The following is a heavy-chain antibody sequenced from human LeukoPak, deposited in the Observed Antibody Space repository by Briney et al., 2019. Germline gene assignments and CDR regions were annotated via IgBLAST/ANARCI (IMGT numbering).Heavy chain of an antibody. J-gene: IGHJ4*02. CDR1: GFTFSSYA. CDR3: AKARGYYDSSGYYFDY. Sequence: GGSLRLSCAASGFTFSSYAMSWVRQAPGKGLEWVSAISGSGGSTYYADSVKGRFTISRDNSNNTLYLQMNSLRAEDTAVYYCAKARGYYDSSGYYFDYWGQGTLVTVSS. CDR2: ISGSGGST. V-gene: IGHV3-23*01. D-gene: IGHD3-22*01.